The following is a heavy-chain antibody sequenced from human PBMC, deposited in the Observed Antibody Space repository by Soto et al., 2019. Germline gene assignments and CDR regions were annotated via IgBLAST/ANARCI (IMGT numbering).Heavy chain of an antibody. CDR1: RFSLSTRGMG. Sequence: SSPTLVNPPQTLTLTCAFSRFSLSTRGMGGCGVRKPPARALEWLALIDWNDDKYYRTSVKTRLTVSKDTSKNQVVLTMSNVETTDKATYYCARIPDGRRGGTSDYFVYWGQGTLVTVS. CDR3: ARIPDGRRGGTSDYFVY. J-gene: IGHJ4*02. V-gene: IGHV2-70*13. D-gene: IGHD2-15*01. CDR2: IDWNDDK.